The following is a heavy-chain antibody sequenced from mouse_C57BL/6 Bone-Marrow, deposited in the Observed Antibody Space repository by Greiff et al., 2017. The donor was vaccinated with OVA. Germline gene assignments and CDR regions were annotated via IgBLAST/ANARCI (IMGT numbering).Heavy chain of an antibody. CDR1: GYTFTSYW. V-gene: IGHV1-50*01. D-gene: IGHD2-2*01. CDR2: IDPSDSYT. Sequence: QVQLQQPGAELVKPGASVKLSCKASGYTFTSYWMQWVKQRPGQGLEWIGEIDPSDSYTNYNQKFKGKATLTVDTSSSTAYMQLSSLTSEDSAVYYCAREEVRLLFAYWGQGTLVTVSA. J-gene: IGHJ3*01. CDR3: AREEVRLLFAY.